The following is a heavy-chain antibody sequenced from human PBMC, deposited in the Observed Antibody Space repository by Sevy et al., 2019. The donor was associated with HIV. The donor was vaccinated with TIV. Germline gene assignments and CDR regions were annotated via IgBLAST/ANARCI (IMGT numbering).Heavy chain of an antibody. CDR3: AGPTLTYSSGWSYYDS. Sequence: SETLSLTCTVSGASISSSGYYWGWIRQPPRKGLEWISSINYSGSTFYNPSLKSRVTISSDTSKNQFSMKLNSVTAAETDIYYCAGPTLTYSSGWSYYDSWGQGTVVTVSS. D-gene: IGHD6-19*01. CDR1: GASISSSGYY. CDR2: INYSGST. V-gene: IGHV4-39*01. J-gene: IGHJ4*02.